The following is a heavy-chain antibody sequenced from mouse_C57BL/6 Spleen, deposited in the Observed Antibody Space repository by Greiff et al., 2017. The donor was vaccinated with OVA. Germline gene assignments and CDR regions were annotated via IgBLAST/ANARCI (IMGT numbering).Heavy chain of an antibody. CDR1: GFNIKNTY. CDR2: IDPANGNT. J-gene: IGHJ2*01. CDR3: ASITTPSATLYYFDY. Sequence: EVQLVESVAELVRPGASVKLSCTASGFNIKNTYMHWVKQSPEQGLEWIGRIDPANGNTKYAPKFPGKATITAETPSNTAYLQLSSLTSEDTAIYYCASITTPSATLYYFDYWGQGTTLTVSS. D-gene: IGHD1-1*01. V-gene: IGHV14-3*01.